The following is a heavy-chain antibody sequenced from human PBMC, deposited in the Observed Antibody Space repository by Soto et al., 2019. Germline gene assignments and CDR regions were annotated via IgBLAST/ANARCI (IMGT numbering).Heavy chain of an antibody. V-gene: IGHV3-30*18. CDR3: ANTDFDCLGAPDI. Sequence: QVQLVESGGGVVQPGRSLRLSCAASGFSFSNFAMHWVRQPPGKGLEWVAIISYDGRNKYCADSVKGRFTISRDNSKNTLYLQMDSLRPEDTAVYYCANTDFDCLGAPDIWGQGTMVTVSS. CDR1: GFSFSNFA. J-gene: IGHJ3*02. D-gene: IGHD3-16*01. CDR2: ISYDGRNK.